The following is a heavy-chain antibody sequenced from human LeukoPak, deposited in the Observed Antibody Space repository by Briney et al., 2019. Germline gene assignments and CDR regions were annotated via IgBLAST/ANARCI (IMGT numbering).Heavy chain of an antibody. V-gene: IGHV3-15*01. Sequence: TGGSLRLSCAASGFTFSNAWMSWVRQAPGKGLEWVGRIKSKTDGGTTDYAAPVKGRFTISRDDSKNTLYLQMNSLKTEDTAVYYCTTHGLQWLVYNDYWGQGTLVTVSS. CDR3: TTHGLQWLVYNDY. CDR2: IKSKTDGGTT. J-gene: IGHJ4*02. CDR1: GFTFSNAW. D-gene: IGHD6-19*01.